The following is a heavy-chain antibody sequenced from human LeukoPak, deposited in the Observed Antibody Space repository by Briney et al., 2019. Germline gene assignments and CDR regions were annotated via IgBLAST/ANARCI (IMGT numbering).Heavy chain of an antibody. Sequence: GESLRISCKGSGYSFTSYWISWVRQMPGKGLEWMGRIDPSDSCTNYSPSFQGHVTISADKSTSTAYLQWSSLKTSDTAMYYCARHSGGSGSYYNLPFDYWGQGTLVTVSS. CDR1: GYSFTSYW. CDR3: ARHSGGSGSYYNLPFDY. D-gene: IGHD3-10*01. CDR2: IDPSDSCT. V-gene: IGHV5-10-1*01. J-gene: IGHJ4*02.